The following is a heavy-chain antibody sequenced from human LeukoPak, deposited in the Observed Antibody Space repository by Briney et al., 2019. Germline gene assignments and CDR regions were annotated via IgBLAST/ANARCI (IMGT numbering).Heavy chain of an antibody. CDR3: ARDGFGTGSN. D-gene: IGHD3-16*01. V-gene: IGHV3-23*01. J-gene: IGHJ4*02. CDR1: GFTFTSYS. Sequence: GSLRLSCAASGFTFTSYSMSWVRQAPGKGLEWVSGTSDRGDYTYYADSVKGRFTISRDNSKNTLYLQMNTLRADDTAVYYCARDGFGTGSNWGQGTLVTVSS. CDR2: TSDRGDYT.